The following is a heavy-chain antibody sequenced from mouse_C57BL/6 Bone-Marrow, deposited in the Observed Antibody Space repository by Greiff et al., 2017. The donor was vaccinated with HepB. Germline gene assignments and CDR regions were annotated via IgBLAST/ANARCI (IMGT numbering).Heavy chain of an antibody. J-gene: IGHJ2*01. CDR3: AREGSRGRYFDY. Sequence: VQLKQSGPELVKPGASVKIPCKASGYTFTDYNMDWVKQSHGKSLEWIGDINPNNGGTIYNQKFKGKATLTVDKSSSTAYMELRSLTSEDTAVYYCAREGSRGRYFDYWGQGTTLTVSS. D-gene: IGHD1-1*01. CDR2: INPNNGGT. V-gene: IGHV1-18*01. CDR1: GYTFTDYN.